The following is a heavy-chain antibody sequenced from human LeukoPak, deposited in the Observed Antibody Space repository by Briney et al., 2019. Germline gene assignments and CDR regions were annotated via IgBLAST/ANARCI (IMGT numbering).Heavy chain of an antibody. V-gene: IGHV3-30-3*01. CDR2: ISYDGSNK. CDR3: ARDLDY. Sequence: GGSLRLSCAASGFTFSSYAMHWVRQAPGKGLEWVAVISYDGSNKYYADSVKGRFTISRDNSKNTLYLQMNSLRAEDTAVYYCARDLDYLGQGTLVTVSS. J-gene: IGHJ4*02. CDR1: GFTFSSYA.